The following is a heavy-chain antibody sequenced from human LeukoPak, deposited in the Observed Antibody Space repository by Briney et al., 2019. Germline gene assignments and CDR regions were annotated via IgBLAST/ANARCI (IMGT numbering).Heavy chain of an antibody. V-gene: IGHV4-34*01. CDR1: GGSFSGYY. CDR2: INHRGST. CDR3: ARGSQVGYNY. Sequence: TETLSLTCAVYGGSFSGYYWSWIRQPPGKGLEWMGEINHRGSTNYNPSLKSRVTISVDTSKNQFSLKLSSVTAADTALYYCARGSQVGYNYWGQGTLVTVSS. D-gene: IGHD1-26*01. J-gene: IGHJ4*02.